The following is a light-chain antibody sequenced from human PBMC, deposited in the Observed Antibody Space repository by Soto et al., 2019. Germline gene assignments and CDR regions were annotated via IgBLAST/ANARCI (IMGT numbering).Light chain of an antibody. CDR1: QSISSW. CDR3: QQYNSYSWT. CDR2: DAS. Sequence: DIQMTQSTSTLSASVGDRVTITCRASQSISSWLAWYQQKPGKAPKLLIYDASSLESGVPSRFSGSGSGTEFTLTISSLQPDDFATYYCQQYNSYSWTFGQGTRLENK. V-gene: IGKV1-5*01. J-gene: IGKJ5*01.